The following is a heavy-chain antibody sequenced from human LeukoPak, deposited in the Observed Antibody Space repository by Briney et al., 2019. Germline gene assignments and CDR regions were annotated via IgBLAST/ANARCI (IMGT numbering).Heavy chain of an antibody. Sequence: GGALRLSCAASGFTFSDSWMNWVRQAPGKGLEGVAIINQDGSEKYYVGSVKGRFTISRDSAKNSLYLQMNSLRVEDTAVYYCARSAWLRGVIPASDPYWGQGTLVPVSS. J-gene: IGHJ4*02. D-gene: IGHD3-10*01. CDR2: INQDGSEK. V-gene: IGHV3-7*04. CDR1: GFTFSDSW. CDR3: ARSAWLRGVIPASDPY.